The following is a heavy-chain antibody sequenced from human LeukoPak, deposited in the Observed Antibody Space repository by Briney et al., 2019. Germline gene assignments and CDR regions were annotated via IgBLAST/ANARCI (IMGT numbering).Heavy chain of an antibody. J-gene: IGHJ4*02. CDR3: SSSSQNFDY. CDR1: GGSFSGYY. Sequence: SETLSLTCAVYGGSFSGYYWSWIRQPPGKGLEWIGEINHSGGTNYNPSLKSRVTISVDTSKNQFSLKLSSVTAADTAVYYCSSSSQNFDYWGQGTLVTVSS. CDR2: INHSGGT. D-gene: IGHD6-6*01. V-gene: IGHV4-34*01.